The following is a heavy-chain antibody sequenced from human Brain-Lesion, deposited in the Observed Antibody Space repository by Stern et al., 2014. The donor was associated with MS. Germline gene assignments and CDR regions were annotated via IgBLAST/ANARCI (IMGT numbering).Heavy chain of an antibody. CDR3: AKLHPPITMVRGYFDY. D-gene: IGHD3-10*01. CDR2: ISYDGSNQ. J-gene: IGHJ4*02. Sequence: VQLVESGGGVVQPGRSLRLSCAASGFTFSHYGMHWVRQAPGKGLEWVAVISYDGSNQDYADSVKVRFTISRDNSKNTLYLQMNSLRAEDTAVYYCAKLHPPITMVRGYFDYWGQGTLVTVSS. CDR1: GFTFSHYG. V-gene: IGHV3-30*18.